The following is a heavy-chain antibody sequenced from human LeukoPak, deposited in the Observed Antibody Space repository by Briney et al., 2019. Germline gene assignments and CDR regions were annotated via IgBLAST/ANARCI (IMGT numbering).Heavy chain of an antibody. CDR1: GYSISSGFY. D-gene: IGHD3-10*01. CDR3: ARIWGSGRVLDY. V-gene: IGHV4-38-2*01. J-gene: IGHJ4*02. Sequence: SETLSPTCAVSGYSISSGFYWVWIRQPPGKGLEWIGTIFHSGSTYYNPSLKSRVTISVDMSKNQFSLKLSSVTAADTAVYFCARIWGSGRVLDYWGQGTLVTVSS. CDR2: IFHSGST.